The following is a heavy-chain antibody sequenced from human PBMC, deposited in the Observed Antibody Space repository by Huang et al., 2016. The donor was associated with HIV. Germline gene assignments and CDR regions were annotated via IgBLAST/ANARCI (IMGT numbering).Heavy chain of an antibody. CDR3: ARDSQQWLVEDY. J-gene: IGHJ4*02. V-gene: IGHV3-74*01. CDR2: INSDGSST. Sequence: EVQLVESGGGLVQPGGSLRLSCAASGFTFSSYWMHWVRQAPGKGLVWVSRINSDGSSTSYADSVKGRFTISGDNAKNTLYLQMNSLGAEDTAVYYCARDSQQWLVEDYWGQGTLVTVSS. D-gene: IGHD6-19*01. CDR1: GFTFSSYW.